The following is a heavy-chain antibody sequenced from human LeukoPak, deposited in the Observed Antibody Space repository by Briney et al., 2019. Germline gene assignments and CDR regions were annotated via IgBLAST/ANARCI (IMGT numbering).Heavy chain of an antibody. J-gene: IGHJ4*02. V-gene: IGHV3-7*01. D-gene: IGHD3-22*01. CDR3: AKDMYYYDSSGYFDY. CDR2: IKQDGSEK. CDR1: GFTFSSYW. Sequence: GGSLRLSCAASGFTFSSYWMSWVRQAPGKGLEWVANIKQDGSEKYYADSVKGRFTISRDNSKNTLYLQMNSLRAEDTAVYYCAKDMYYYDSSGYFDYWGQGTLVTVSS.